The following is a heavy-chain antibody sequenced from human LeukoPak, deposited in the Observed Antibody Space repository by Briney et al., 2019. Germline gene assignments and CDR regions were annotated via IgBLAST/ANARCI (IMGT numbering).Heavy chain of an antibody. Sequence: GGSLRLSCAASGFTFISYAMKWVRQAPGKGLEWLAVVLSHGSDQYYADSVQGRFTVSRDNSKNTLYLQMDNLRVEDTAVYYCARVSKPGWFDYYYMDVWGKGITVTISS. CDR1: GFTFISYA. CDR3: ARVSKPGWFDYYYMDV. D-gene: IGHD3-10*01. CDR2: VLSHGSDQ. V-gene: IGHV3-30*04. J-gene: IGHJ6*03.